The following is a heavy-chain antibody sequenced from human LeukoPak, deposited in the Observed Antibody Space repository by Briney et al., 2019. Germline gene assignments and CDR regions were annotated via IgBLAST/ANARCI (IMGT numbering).Heavy chain of an antibody. J-gene: IGHJ4*02. V-gene: IGHV3-23*01. CDR1: GFTFNSYG. CDR2: ISGSGGST. Sequence: GGSLRLSCAASGFTFNSYGMSWVRQAPGKGLEWVSAISGSGGSTYYADSVKGRFTISRDNSKNTLYLQMNSLRPEDTAVYYCAKDLGLALGSSPFDYWGQGTLVTVSS. CDR3: AKDLGLALGSSPFDY. D-gene: IGHD3-10*01.